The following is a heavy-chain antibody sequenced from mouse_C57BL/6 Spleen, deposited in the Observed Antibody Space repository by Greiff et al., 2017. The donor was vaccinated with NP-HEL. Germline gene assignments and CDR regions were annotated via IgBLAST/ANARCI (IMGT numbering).Heavy chain of an antibody. CDR3: APISIYYYGSSYAFAY. J-gene: IGHJ3*01. V-gene: IGHV1-74*01. CDR2: IHPSDSDT. Sequence: QVQLQQPGAELVKPGASVKVSCKASGYTFTSYWMHWVKQRPGQGLEWIGRIHPSDSDTNYNQKFKGKATLTVDKSSSTAYMQLSSLTSEDSAVDYCAPISIYYYGSSYAFAYWGQGTLVTVSA. CDR1: GYTFTSYW. D-gene: IGHD1-1*01.